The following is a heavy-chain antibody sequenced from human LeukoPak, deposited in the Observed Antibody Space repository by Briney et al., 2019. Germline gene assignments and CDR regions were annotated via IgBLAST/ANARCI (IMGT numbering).Heavy chain of an antibody. V-gene: IGHV1-69*05. D-gene: IGHD1-1*01. CDR1: GGTFSSYA. Sequence: ASVKVSCKASGGTFSSYAISWVRQAPGQGLEWMGGIIPIFGTANYAQKFQGRVTITTDGSTSTAYMELSSLRSEDTAVYYCARNDPPGTFDIWGQGTMVTVSS. CDR2: IIPIFGTA. CDR3: ARNDPPGTFDI. J-gene: IGHJ3*02.